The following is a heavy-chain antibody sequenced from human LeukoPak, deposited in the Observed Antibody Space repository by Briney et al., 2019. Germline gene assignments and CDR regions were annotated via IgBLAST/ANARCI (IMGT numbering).Heavy chain of an antibody. CDR3: ARGWAAASLWTHYYYGMDV. J-gene: IGHJ6*02. CDR2: INHSGST. V-gene: IGHV4-34*01. Sequence: SETLSLTCAVYGGSFSGYYWSWIRQPPGKGLEWIGEINHSGSTNYNPSLKSRVTISVDTSKNQFSLKLSSVTAADTAVCYCARGWAAASLWTHYYYGMDVWGQGTTVTVSS. D-gene: IGHD2-21*01. CDR1: GGSFSGYY.